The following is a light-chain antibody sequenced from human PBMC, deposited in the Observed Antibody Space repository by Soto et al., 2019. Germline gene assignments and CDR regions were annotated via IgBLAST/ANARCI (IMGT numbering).Light chain of an antibody. Sequence: IVMTPSTVTLSVTPGEKDTLSFRGGQGVTTDFAWYQQKSGQSPRLLIYDVSTWPTGVPARFSGSGSGTEFTLTISRLEPEDFAVYYCQQYGSPWTFGQGTKVDIK. J-gene: IGKJ1*01. CDR3: QQYGSPWT. CDR2: DVS. V-gene: IGKV3-15*01. CDR1: QGVTTD.